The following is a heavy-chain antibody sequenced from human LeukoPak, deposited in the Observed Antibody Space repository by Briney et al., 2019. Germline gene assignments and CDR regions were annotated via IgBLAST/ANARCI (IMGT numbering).Heavy chain of an antibody. CDR1: GGSISHSNYY. CDR2: VYYSGST. V-gene: IGHV4-39*07. CDR3: ARDLYSHNLDAEY. D-gene: IGHD5-18*01. J-gene: IGHJ4*02. Sequence: SETLSLTCTVPGGSISHSNYYWAWIRQPPGKGLQWIASVYYSGSTYYNPSLRSRVTISIDTSKNQFSLKLSSVTAADTAVYYCARDLYSHNLDAEYWGQGTLVTVSS.